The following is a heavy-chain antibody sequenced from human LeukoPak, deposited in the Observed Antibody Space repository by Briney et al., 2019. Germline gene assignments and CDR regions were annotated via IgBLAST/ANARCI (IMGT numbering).Heavy chain of an antibody. J-gene: IGHJ4*02. Sequence: GGSLRLSCAASGFTFSSYAMSWVRQAPGKGLEWVSAISGSGGSTYYADSVKGRFTISRDNARNSLYLQMNGLRAEDMAVYYCTAGSPPDYWGQGTLVTVSS. CDR3: TAGSPPDY. V-gene: IGHV3-23*01. CDR2: ISGSGGST. CDR1: GFTFSSYA.